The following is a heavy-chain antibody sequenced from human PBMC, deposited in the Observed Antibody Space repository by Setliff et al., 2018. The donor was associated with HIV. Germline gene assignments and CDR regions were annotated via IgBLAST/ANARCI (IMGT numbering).Heavy chain of an antibody. J-gene: IGHJ5*02. D-gene: IGHD3-16*01. V-gene: IGHV4-38-2*02. CDR2: VYHSGKT. Sequence: LSLTCTVSGQFISDGYYGGWIRQPPGKGLEWIGSVYHSGKTYYNPSLKSRVTMSADTSKNQISLMLRSMTAADTAVYYCAKPDFGDGSCFDPWGQGSLVTVSS. CDR3: AKPDFGDGSCFDP. CDR1: GQFISDGYY.